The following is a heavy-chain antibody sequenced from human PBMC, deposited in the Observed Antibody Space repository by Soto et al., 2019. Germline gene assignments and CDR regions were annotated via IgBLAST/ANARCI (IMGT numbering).Heavy chain of an antibody. D-gene: IGHD3-10*01. V-gene: IGHV1-2*02. J-gene: IGHJ4*02. CDR1: GYTFTGYY. Sequence: ASVKVSCKASGYTFTGYYMHWVRQAPGQGLEWMGWINPNSGGTNYAQKFQGRVTMTRDTSISTAYMELSRLRSDDTAVYYCARDRVTMVRGVLRPCFHYWGQGTLVTVSS. CDR2: INPNSGGT. CDR3: ARDRVTMVRGVLRPCFHY.